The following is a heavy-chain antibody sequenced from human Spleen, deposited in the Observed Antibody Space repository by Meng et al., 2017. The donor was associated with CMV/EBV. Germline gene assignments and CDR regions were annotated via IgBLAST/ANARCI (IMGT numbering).Heavy chain of an antibody. D-gene: IGHD3-3*01. J-gene: IGHJ4*02. CDR3: ARGGGTFDY. CDR1: GFTVSSNY. V-gene: IGHV3-53*01. Sequence: GESLKISCAASGFTVSSNYMSWVRQAPGKGLEWVSVIYSGGSTYYADSVKGRFTISRDNSMNTLYLQMNTLRAEDTAVYYCARGGGTFDYWGQGTLVTVSS. CDR2: IYSGGST.